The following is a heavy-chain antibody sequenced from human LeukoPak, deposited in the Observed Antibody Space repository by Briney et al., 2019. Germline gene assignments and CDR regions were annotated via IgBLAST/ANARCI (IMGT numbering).Heavy chain of an antibody. CDR1: GGTFSSYA. D-gene: IGHD2-2*01. Sequence: SVKVSCKASGGTFSSYAISWVRQAPGQGLEWMGGIIPIFGTANYAQKFQGRVTITADESTSTAYMELSSLRSEDTAVYYCASSLGGEYQLLLDYWGQGTLVTVSS. V-gene: IGHV1-69*13. CDR3: ASSLGGEYQLLLDY. J-gene: IGHJ4*02. CDR2: IIPIFGTA.